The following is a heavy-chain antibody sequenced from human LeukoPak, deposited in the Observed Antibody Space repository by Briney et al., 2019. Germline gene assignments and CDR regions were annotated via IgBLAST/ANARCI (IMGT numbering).Heavy chain of an antibody. V-gene: IGHV4-31*03. CDR3: ARATRDLYIVVVTDN. CDR1: GGSISSGGYY. Sequence: SETLSLTCTVSGGSISSGGYYWSWIRQHPGKGLEWIGYIYYSGSTYYNPSLKSRVTISVDTSKNQFSLKLSSVTAADTAVYYCARATRDLYIVVVTDNWGQGTLVTVSS. J-gene: IGHJ4*02. CDR2: IYYSGST. D-gene: IGHD2-21*02.